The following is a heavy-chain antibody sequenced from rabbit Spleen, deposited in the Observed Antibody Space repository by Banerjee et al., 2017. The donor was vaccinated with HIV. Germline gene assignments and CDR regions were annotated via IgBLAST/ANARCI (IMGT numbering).Heavy chain of an antibody. CDR2: INTATGKA. CDR1: GFSFSDRDV. CDR3: TRDDGSVIGWNFYL. D-gene: IGHD5-1*01. Sequence: QEQLEESGGGLVKPEGSLTLTCKASGFSFSDRDVMCWVRQAPGKGLEWIACINTATGKAVYASWAKGRFTISKTSSTTVTLQVTSLTAADTATYFCTRDDGSVIGWNFYLWGQGTLVTVS. J-gene: IGHJ4*01. V-gene: IGHV1S45*01.